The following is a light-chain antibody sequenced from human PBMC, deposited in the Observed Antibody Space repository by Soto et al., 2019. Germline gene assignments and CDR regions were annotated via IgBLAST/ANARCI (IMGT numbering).Light chain of an antibody. CDR1: SSDVGYSNH. CDR3: SSYTSSDTLV. V-gene: IGLV2-14*03. CDR2: DVN. Sequence: QSAPTQPASVYGSPGQSITISCTGASSDVGYSNHVSWYQHHPGKVPKLIIYDVNNRPSGVSDRFSGSKSGNTASLTISGLQSEDDGDYYCSSYTSSDTLVFGGGTKLTVL. J-gene: IGLJ3*02.